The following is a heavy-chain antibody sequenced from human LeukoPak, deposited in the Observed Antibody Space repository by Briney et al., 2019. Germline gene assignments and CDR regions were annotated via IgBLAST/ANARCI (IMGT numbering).Heavy chain of an antibody. CDR3: AKFNTNPGHALDI. D-gene: IGHD2-2*01. CDR2: IKQDSSNK. CDR1: GFTISNYW. J-gene: IGHJ3*02. Sequence: PGGSLRLSCAASGFTISNYWMTVVRQAPGKGLEGVANIKQDSSNKYYADSVKGRFTISRDNADNSLYLQMNSLRDEDTAVYYCAKFNTNPGHALDIWGQGTMVTVSS. V-gene: IGHV3-7*01.